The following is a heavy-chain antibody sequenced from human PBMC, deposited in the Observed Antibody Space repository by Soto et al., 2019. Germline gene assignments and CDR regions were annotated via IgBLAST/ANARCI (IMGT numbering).Heavy chain of an antibody. Sequence: GGSLRLSCAASGFTFSSYNMNWVRQAPGKGLEWVSYISSSSSTIYYADSVKGRFTISRDNAKNSLYLQMNSLRAEDTAVYYCARGFCTNVVCRRVDVWGKGTTVTVSS. CDR1: GFTFSSYN. D-gene: IGHD2-8*01. V-gene: IGHV3-48*01. CDR3: ARGFCTNVVCRRVDV. CDR2: ISSSSSTI. J-gene: IGHJ6*04.